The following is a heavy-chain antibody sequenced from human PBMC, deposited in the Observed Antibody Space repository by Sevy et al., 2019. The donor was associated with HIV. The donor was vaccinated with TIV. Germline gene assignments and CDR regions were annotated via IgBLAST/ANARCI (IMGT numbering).Heavy chain of an antibody. J-gene: IGHJ6*02. CDR2: LSYDGTNK. CDR3: ARGLDYHYCMDV. CDR1: GFIFSNYA. D-gene: IGHD2-2*03. V-gene: IGHV3-30*04. Sequence: GGSLRLSCAASGFIFSNYAMYWVRQAPGKGLEWVAVLSYDGTNKYYADSVKGRFTISRDSSKNTLYLEINSLRPEDTAVYSCARGLDYHYCMDVWGQGTTVTVSS.